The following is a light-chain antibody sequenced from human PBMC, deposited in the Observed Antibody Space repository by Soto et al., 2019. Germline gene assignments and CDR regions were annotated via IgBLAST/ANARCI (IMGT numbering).Light chain of an antibody. J-gene: IGLJ1*01. CDR1: SSDIGGYNY. Sequence: ALTQPASVSGSPGQSITVSCTGTSSDIGGYNYVSWYQHHPGKAPQLIIYEVNLRPSGVSDRFSASKSGDTASLTISGLQAGDEADYYCCSYSTSNTHNYVFGTGTKVTVL. V-gene: IGLV2-14*01. CDR2: EVN. CDR3: CSYSTSNTHNYV.